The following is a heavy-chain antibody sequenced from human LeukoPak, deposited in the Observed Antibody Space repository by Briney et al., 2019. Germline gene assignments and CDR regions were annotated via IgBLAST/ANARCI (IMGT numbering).Heavy chain of an antibody. CDR1: GFTFSSYW. Sequence: GGSLRLSCAASGFTFSSYWMSWVRQAPGKGLEWVSSISSSSSYIYYADSVKGRFTISRDNAKNSLYLQMNSLRAEDTAVYYCARDGSALPYFGYWGQGTLVTVSS. V-gene: IGHV3-21*01. J-gene: IGHJ4*02. CDR2: ISSSSSYI. CDR3: ARDGSALPYFGY. D-gene: IGHD2-21*02.